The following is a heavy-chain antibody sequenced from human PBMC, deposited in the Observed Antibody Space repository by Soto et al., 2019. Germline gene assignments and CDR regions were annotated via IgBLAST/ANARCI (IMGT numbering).Heavy chain of an antibody. D-gene: IGHD3-9*01. CDR1: GFTFSSYA. CDR2: ISSNGGST. CDR3: VKAGVLRYFDWLPPNGMDV. Sequence: PGGSLRLYCSASGFTFSSYAMHWVRQAPGKGLEYVSAISSNGGSTYYADSVKGRFTISRDNSKNTLYLQMSSLRAEDTAVYYCVKAGVLRYFDWLPPNGMDVWGQGTTVTVSS. V-gene: IGHV3-64D*06. J-gene: IGHJ6*02.